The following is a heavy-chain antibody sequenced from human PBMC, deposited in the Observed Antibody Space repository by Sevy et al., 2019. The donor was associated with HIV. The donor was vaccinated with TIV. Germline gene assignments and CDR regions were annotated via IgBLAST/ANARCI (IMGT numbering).Heavy chain of an antibody. Sequence: GGSLRLSCAASGFTFAKYSMSWVRQAPGKGLEWVSNFSFGCGRINYADSVKGRFTISRADSKNTLFLQMNSLRAEDTATYFCAREGCTQPHDYWGQGTLVTVSS. V-gene: IGHV3-23*01. D-gene: IGHD2-8*01. J-gene: IGHJ4*02. CDR3: AREGCTQPHDY. CDR2: FSFGCGRI. CDR1: GFTFAKYS.